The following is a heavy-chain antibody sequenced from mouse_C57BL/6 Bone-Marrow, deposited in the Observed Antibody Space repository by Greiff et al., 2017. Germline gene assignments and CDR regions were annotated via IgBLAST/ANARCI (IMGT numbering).Heavy chain of an antibody. CDR2: IDPENGDT. D-gene: IGHD5-1*01. CDR1: GFNINDDY. Sequence: EVQLVESGAELVRPGASVKLSCTASGFNINDDYMHWVKQRPEQGLEWIGWIDPENGDTEYASKFQGKATITADTSSNTAYMQFSSLTSEDSASYYCARGEYGDDWGQGTTVTVSS. CDR3: ARGEYGDD. J-gene: IGHJ2*01. V-gene: IGHV14-4*01.